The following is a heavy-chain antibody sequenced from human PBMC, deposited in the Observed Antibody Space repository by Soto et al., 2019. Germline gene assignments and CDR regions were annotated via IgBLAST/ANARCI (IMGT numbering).Heavy chain of an antibody. D-gene: IGHD3-16*02. CDR2: VRYGGRT. V-gene: IGHV4-31*03. Sequence: QVQLQESGPGLVKPSQTLSLTCPVSGGSISSVDYYWSWIRQHPGKGLEWIGYVRYGGRTYYEPSLKSRVTISVDTSKNEIALNRRSVTAAYTAVYYCARNSHLGDLSLGYWGQGTLVTVSS. CDR1: GGSISSVDYY. J-gene: IGHJ4*02. CDR3: ARNSHLGDLSLGY.